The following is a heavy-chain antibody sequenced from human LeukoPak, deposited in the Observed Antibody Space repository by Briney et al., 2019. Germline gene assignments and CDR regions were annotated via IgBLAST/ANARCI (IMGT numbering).Heavy chain of an antibody. CDR3: ARSNPKQVAQLIDP. J-gene: IGHJ5*02. D-gene: IGHD2-15*01. CDR1: GFTVSSNY. Sequence: GGSLRLSCAASGFTVSSNYMSWVRQAPGKGLEWVSVIYSGGSTYYADSVKGRFTISRDNSKNTLYLQMNSLRAEDTAVYYCARSNPKQVAQLIDPWGQGTLVTVSS. CDR2: IYSGGST. V-gene: IGHV3-66*01.